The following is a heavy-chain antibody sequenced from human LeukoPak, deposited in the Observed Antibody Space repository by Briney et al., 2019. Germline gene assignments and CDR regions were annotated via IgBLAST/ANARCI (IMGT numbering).Heavy chain of an antibody. Sequence: PGESLKISCKGSGYSFTSYWIGWVRQMPGKGLEWMGIIYPGDSDTRYSPSFQGQFTISADKSIRTAYLQWSSLKASDTAMYYCARHSDYDILTPWLYYFDYWGQGTLVTVSS. D-gene: IGHD3-9*01. CDR3: ARHSDYDILTPWLYYFDY. CDR1: GYSFTSYW. CDR2: IYPGDSDT. V-gene: IGHV5-51*01. J-gene: IGHJ4*02.